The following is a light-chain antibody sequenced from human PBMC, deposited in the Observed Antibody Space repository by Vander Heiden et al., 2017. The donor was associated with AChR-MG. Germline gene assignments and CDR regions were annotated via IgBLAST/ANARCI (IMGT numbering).Light chain of an antibody. CDR3: QAWDSSAVV. V-gene: IGLV3-1*01. CDR2: KYY. Sequence: SYELTQPPTVSVSPGQPASITCSGDQLGDHYASWDQQKPGQSPLVVIHKYYNRPSGIPDRFSGSNSENTATLTISGTQAMDEADYYCQAWDSSAVVFGGGTKLTVL. CDR1: QLGDHY. J-gene: IGLJ2*01.